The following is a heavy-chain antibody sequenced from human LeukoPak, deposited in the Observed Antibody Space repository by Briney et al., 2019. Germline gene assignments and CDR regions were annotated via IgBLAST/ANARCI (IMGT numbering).Heavy chain of an antibody. CDR3: ATSSHDLLDTDY. CDR1: GGSISSYY. Sequence: SETLSLTCTVSGGSISSYYWSWIRQPPGKGLEWIGYIYYSGSTNYNPSLKSRVTISVDTSKNQFSLKLSSVTAADTAVYYCATSSHDLLDTDYWGQGTLVTVSS. CDR2: IYYSGST. V-gene: IGHV4-59*01. D-gene: IGHD3-22*01. J-gene: IGHJ4*02.